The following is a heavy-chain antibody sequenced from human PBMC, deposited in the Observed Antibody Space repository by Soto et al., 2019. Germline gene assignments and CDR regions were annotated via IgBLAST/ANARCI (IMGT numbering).Heavy chain of an antibody. J-gene: IGHJ4*02. CDR1: GFTFSNYG. CDR2: ISYDGSIE. V-gene: IGHV3-30*03. D-gene: IGHD3-10*01. Sequence: QVQVVESGRGVIQPGRSLRLACAASGFTFSNYGMHWVRQPPGKGLDWVAVISYDGSIEYYSESVKGRFTRSRDNSENTVYLQMNSPRTEDTAVYFCGRDCVWFGAHPIDNWGQGTLVTVSS. CDR3: GRDCVWFGAHPIDN.